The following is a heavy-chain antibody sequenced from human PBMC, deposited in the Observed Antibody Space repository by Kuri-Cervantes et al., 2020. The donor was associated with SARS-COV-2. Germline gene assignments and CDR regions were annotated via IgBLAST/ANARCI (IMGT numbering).Heavy chain of an antibody. CDR1: GFTFSSYA. Sequence: GESLKISCAASGFTFSSYAMSWVRQAPGKGLEWVSAISGSGGSTYYADSVKGRFTISRDNSKNTLYPQMNSLRAEDTAVYYCANLKGLKTGNWYFDLWGRGTLVTVSS. CDR2: ISGSGGST. D-gene: IGHD7-27*01. J-gene: IGHJ2*01. CDR3: ANLKGLKTGNWYFDL. V-gene: IGHV3-23*01.